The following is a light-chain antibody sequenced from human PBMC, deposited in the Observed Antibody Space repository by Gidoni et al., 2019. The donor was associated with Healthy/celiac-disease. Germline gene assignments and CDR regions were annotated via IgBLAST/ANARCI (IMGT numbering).Light chain of an antibody. CDR1: TGAVTSGHY. CDR2: DTS. Sequence: QAVVTPEPSLTVSPGGTVTLTWGSSTGAVTSGHYHYWFQQKPGQAPRTLIYDTSNKHSWTPARFSGSLLGGKAALTLSGAQPEDEAEYYCLLSYSGAAYVFGTGTKVTVL. J-gene: IGLJ1*01. V-gene: IGLV7-46*01. CDR3: LLSYSGAAYV.